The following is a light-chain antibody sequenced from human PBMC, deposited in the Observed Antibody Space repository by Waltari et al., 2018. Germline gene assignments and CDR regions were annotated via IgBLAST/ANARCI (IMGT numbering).Light chain of an antibody. CDR1: SSDIWKYNL. CDR2: DVN. CDR3: CSYVGSAISV. Sequence: QSALTQPASVSGSPGQAITISCSGTSSDIWKYNLLSWYQQPPGKAPTPIIYDVNKRPSGVSNRFSGSKSGNTAFLTISGLQTADEADYYCCSYVGSAISVFGGGTKLTVL. J-gene: IGLJ3*02. V-gene: IGLV2-23*02.